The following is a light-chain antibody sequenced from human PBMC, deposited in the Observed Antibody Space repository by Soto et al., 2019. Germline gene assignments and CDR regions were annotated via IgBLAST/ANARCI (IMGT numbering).Light chain of an antibody. CDR1: QSVSSD. CDR2: GAS. J-gene: IGKJ4*01. CDR3: QQYNNWALVI. Sequence: EIVMTQSPATLSVPPGERVTLSCRASQSVSSDLAWYQQKPGQAPRLLIYGASTRATGIPARFSGSGSGTEFTLTISSLQSEDFAVYYCQQYNNWALVIFGGGTKVDIK. V-gene: IGKV3-15*01.